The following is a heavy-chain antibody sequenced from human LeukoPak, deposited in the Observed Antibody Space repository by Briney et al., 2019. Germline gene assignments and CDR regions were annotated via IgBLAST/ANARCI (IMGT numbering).Heavy chain of an antibody. J-gene: IGHJ6*02. CDR1: GGSISSSIYY. CDR3: ASGIAAAGYYYGMDV. Sequence: SETLSLTCIVSGGSISSSIYYWAWVRQPPGKGLEWIGTVFYNGATQYSPSLRSRVTISVDTSKNQFSLKLSSVTAADTAVYYCASGIAAAGYYYGMDVWGQGTTVTVSS. V-gene: IGHV4-39*07. CDR2: VFYNGAT. D-gene: IGHD6-13*01.